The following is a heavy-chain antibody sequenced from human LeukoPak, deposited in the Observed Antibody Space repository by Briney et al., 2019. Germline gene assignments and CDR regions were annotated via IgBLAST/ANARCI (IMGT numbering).Heavy chain of an antibody. Sequence: ASVKVSCKASGYTFTGYYIHWVRQAPGQGLEWMGWINPDSGGTYYAQKFQDRVTMTRDTSISTAYMELSRLRSDDTAVYYCAKRGSRAWFDPWGQGTLVTVSS. J-gene: IGHJ5*02. D-gene: IGHD5-12*01. V-gene: IGHV1-2*02. CDR3: AKRGSRAWFDP. CDR1: GYTFTGYY. CDR2: INPDSGGT.